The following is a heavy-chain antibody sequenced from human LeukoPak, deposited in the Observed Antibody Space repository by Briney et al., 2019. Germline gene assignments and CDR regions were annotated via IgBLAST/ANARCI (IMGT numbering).Heavy chain of an antibody. CDR2: INHSGGT. CDR1: GGSFSGYY. CDR3: ARVTAAAGTVDY. D-gene: IGHD6-13*01. Sequence: SETLSLTCAVYGGSFSGYYWSWIRQPPGKGLEWIGEINHSGGTNYNPPLKSRVTISVDTSKNQFSLKLSSVTAADTAVYYCARVTAAAGTVDYWGQGTLVTVSS. J-gene: IGHJ4*02. V-gene: IGHV4-34*01.